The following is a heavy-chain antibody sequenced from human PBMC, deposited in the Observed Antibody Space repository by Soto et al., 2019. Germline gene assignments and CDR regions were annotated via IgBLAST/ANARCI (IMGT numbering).Heavy chain of an antibody. CDR3: ARYSGRYSYNWFDP. Sequence: SETLSLTCTVSGDSISIYYWTWIRQPPGKGLVWIVYIYNSATTKYNPSLKSRVTISVDTSKNQFSLKLSSVTTADTAVYYCARYSGRYSYNWFDPWGQGTLVTVSS. CDR1: GDSISIYY. J-gene: IGHJ5*02. CDR2: IYNSATT. D-gene: IGHD1-26*01. V-gene: IGHV4-59*01.